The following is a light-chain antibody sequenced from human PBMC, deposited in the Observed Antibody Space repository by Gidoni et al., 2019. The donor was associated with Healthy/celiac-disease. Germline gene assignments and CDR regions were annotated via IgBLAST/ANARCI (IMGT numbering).Light chain of an antibody. V-gene: IGLV3-1*01. Sequence: SYELTQPPSVSVSPGQTASITCSGEKLGDKYACWYQQKQGQYPVLVIYQDSKRPSGTPELFSVSISGSTATLTIRGTQAMDVADYYCQACDSSFLLFCGGTKRTVL. CDR3: QACDSSFLL. J-gene: IGLJ2*01. CDR1: KLGDKY. CDR2: QDS.